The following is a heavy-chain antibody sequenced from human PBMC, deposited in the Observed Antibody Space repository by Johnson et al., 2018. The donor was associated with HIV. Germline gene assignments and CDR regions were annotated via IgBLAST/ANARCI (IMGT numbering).Heavy chain of an antibody. Sequence: VQLVESGGGLVQPGGSLRLSCAASGFTFSSYAMSWVRQAPGQGLEWVSAISGSGGSTYYADSVKGRFTIARANSKNTLYLQRNSLRAEDTAVYYCAKALLLWFGEALHAFDIWGQGTMVTVSS. CDR3: AKALLLWFGEALHAFDI. J-gene: IGHJ3*02. CDR2: ISGSGGST. V-gene: IGHV3-23*04. D-gene: IGHD3-10*01. CDR1: GFTFSSYA.